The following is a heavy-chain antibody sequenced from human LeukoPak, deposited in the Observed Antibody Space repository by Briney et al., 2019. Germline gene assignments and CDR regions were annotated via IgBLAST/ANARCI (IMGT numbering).Heavy chain of an antibody. CDR3: ASRLLKWSNFDY. Sequence: PGGSLRLSCAASGFTFSSYAMSWVRQAPGKGLEWVSAISGSGGSTYYADSVKGRFTISRDNSKNTLYLPMNSLRAEDTAVYYCASRLLKWSNFDYWGQGTLVTVSS. J-gene: IGHJ4*02. CDR2: ISGSGGST. D-gene: IGHD3-3*01. CDR1: GFTFSSYA. V-gene: IGHV3-23*01.